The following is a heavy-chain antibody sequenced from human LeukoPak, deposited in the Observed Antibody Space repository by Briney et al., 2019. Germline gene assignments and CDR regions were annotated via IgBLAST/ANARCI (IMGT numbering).Heavy chain of an antibody. V-gene: IGHV1-2*02. D-gene: IGHD2-15*01. CDR1: GYTFTGYY. CDR2: INPNSGGT. Sequence: GSSVKVSCKASGYTFTGYYMHWVRQAPGQGLKWMGWINPNSGGTNYAQKFQGRVTMTRDTSISTAYMELSRLRSDDTAVYYCARSLVVVATGLDYWGQGTLVTVSS. J-gene: IGHJ4*02. CDR3: ARSLVVVATGLDY.